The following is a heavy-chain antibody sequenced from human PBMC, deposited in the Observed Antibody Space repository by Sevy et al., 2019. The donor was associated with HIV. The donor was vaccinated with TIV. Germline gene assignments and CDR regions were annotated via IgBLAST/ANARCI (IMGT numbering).Heavy chain of an antibody. J-gene: IGHJ6*02. Sequence: GGSPRLSCAASGFTFSSYGMHWVRQAPGKGLEWVAVIWYDGSNKYYADSVKGRFTISRDNSKNTLYLQMNSLRAEDTAGYYCARRGTGGVSDYYYGMDVWGQGTTVTVSS. D-gene: IGHD2-8*02. V-gene: IGHV3-33*01. CDR2: IWYDGSNK. CDR3: ARRGTGGVSDYYYGMDV. CDR1: GFTFSSYG.